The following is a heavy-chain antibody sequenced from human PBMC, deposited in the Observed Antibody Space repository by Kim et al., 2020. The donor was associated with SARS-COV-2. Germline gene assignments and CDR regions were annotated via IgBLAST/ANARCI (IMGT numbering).Heavy chain of an antibody. V-gene: IGHV7-4-1*02. Sequence: ASVKVSCKASGYTFTSYAMNWVRQAPGQGLEWMGWINTNTGNPTYAQGFTGRFVFSLDTSVSTVYLQISSLKAEDTAVYYCARVYYDFWSGVGIPNYNYYYGMDVWGQGTTVTVSS. CDR1: GYTFTSYA. D-gene: IGHD3-3*01. J-gene: IGHJ6*02. CDR2: INTNTGNP. CDR3: ARVYYDFWSGVGIPNYNYYYGMDV.